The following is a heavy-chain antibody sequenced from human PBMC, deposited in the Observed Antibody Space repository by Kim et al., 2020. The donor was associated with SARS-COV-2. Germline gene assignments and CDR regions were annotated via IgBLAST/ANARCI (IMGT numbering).Heavy chain of an antibody. CDR3: ARAFSYSSSSLPYYYGMEV. CDR2: IYYSGST. CDR1: GGSISSGGYY. J-gene: IGHJ6*02. Sequence: SETLSLTCTVSGGSISSGGYYWSWIRQHPGKGLEWIGYIYYSGSTYYNPSLKSRVTISVDTSKNQFSLKLSSVTAADTAVYYCARAFSYSSSSLPYYYGMEVWGQGTTVTVSS. V-gene: IGHV4-31*03. D-gene: IGHD6-6*01.